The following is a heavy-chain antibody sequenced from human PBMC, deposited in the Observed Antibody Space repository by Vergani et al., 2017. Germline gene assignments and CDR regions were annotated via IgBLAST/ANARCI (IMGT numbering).Heavy chain of an antibody. CDR2: IRYDGSNK. V-gene: IGHV3-30*02. CDR1: GFTFSSYG. J-gene: IGHJ6*02. D-gene: IGHD5-12*01. Sequence: QVQLVESGGGVVQPGGSLRLSCAASGFTFSSYGMHWVRQAPGKGLEWVAFIRYDGSNKYYADSVKGRFTISRDNSKNTLYLQMNSLRAEDTAVYYCAKDGYSGYERYYYYGMYVWGQGTTVTVSS. CDR3: AKDGYSGYERYYYYGMYV.